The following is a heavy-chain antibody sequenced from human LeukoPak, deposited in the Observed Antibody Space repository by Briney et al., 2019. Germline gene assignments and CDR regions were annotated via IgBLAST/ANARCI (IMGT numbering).Heavy chain of an antibody. CDR1: GGTFSSYA. J-gene: IGHJ3*02. CDR2: IIPILGIA. D-gene: IGHD2-2*01. V-gene: IGHV1-69*04. Sequence: SVTVSCKASGGTFSSYAISWVRQAPGQGLEWMGRIIPILGIANYAQKFQGRVTITADKSTSTAYMELSSLRSEDTAVYYCARSTSPGVAFDIWGQGTMVTVSS. CDR3: ARSTSPGVAFDI.